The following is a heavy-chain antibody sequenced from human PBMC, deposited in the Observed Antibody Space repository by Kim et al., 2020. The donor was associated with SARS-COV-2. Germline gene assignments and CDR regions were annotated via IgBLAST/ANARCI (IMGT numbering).Heavy chain of an antibody. CDR2: ISSSSSYI. CDR3: ARSDTAMDYYGMDV. CDR1: GFTFSSYS. V-gene: IGHV3-21*01. D-gene: IGHD5-18*01. J-gene: IGHJ6*02. Sequence: GGSLRLSCAASGFTFSSYSMNWVRQAPGKGLEWVSSISSSSSYIYYADSVKGRFTISRDNAKNSLYLQMNSLRAEDTAVYYCARSDTAMDYYGMDVWGQGTTVTVSS.